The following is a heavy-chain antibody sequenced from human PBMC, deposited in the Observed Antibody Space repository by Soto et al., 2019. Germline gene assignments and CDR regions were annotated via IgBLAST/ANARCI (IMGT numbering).Heavy chain of an antibody. Sequence: EVQLVESGGGLAQPGWSRRLSCAASGFNFDDHAMHWVRQTPGKGLEWVSGISWNSVTINYADSIKGRFTISRDNAKRTLYLQITILSLAEPACYFCVRSSGSQPRAGGFAPWGQGTLVPVS. D-gene: IGHD1-26*01. J-gene: IGHJ5*02. CDR2: ISWNSVTI. CDR3: VRSSGSQPRAGGFAP. V-gene: IGHV3-9*01. CDR1: GFNFDDHA.